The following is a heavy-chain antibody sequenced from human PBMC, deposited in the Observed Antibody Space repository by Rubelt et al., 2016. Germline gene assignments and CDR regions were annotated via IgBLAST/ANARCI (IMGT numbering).Heavy chain of an antibody. J-gene: IGHJ4*02. CDR1: GDSISSYY. CDR3: ARLARPGYLMD. V-gene: IGHV4-59*08. CDR2: IYYSGYTREST. D-gene: IGHD6-6*01. Sequence: QVRLQESGPGLVKPSETLSLTCSVSGDSISSYYWSWIRQPPGKGLEWIGYIYYSGYTRESTNYDPPLRSRVTMSLDTSKNQFSLKLSSVTAADTAAYYCARLARPGYLMDWGQGTLVTVSS.